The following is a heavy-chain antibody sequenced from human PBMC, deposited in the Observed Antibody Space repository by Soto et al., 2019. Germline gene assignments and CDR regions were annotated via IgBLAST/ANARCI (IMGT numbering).Heavy chain of an antibody. Sequence: SVKVSCKASGGTFAISVFNWVRQAPGQGLEWMGGIISIFGTPNYSQKFLGRVTITADESTSTAYMELSSLRSEDAAVYYCARDKVGATTSYSYYFDYWGQGTLVTVS. J-gene: IGHJ4*02. CDR1: GGTFAISV. D-gene: IGHD1-26*01. CDR2: IISIFGTP. CDR3: ARDKVGATTSYSYYFDY. V-gene: IGHV1-69*13.